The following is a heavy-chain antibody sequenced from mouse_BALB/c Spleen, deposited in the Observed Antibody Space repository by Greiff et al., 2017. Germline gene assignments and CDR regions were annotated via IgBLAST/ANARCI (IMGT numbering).Heavy chain of an antibody. CDR2: ISSGGSYT. V-gene: IGHV5-6*03. CDR3: ARHEGTADY. J-gene: IGHJ2*01. CDR1: GFTFSSYA. Sequence: EVKLMESGGGLVKPGGSLKLSCAASGFTFSSYAMSWVRQTPEKRLEWVATISSGGSYTYYPDSVKGRFTISRDNAKNTLYLQMSSLKSEDTAMYYCARHEGTADYWGQGTTLTVSS. D-gene: IGHD1-2*01.